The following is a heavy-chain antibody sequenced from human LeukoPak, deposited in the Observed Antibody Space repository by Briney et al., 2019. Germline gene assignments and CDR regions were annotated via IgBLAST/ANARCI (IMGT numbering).Heavy chain of an antibody. CDR1: GGSVNNGNYY. CDR3: ARDRVGGYDYAYFDL. V-gene: IGHV4-61*01. CDR2: LYYSGST. Sequence: SETLSLTCTVSGGSVNNGNYYWSWIRQPPGKGLEWIGYLYYSGSTNYNSSLKSRVIISIDTPKNQFSLKLSSVTAADTAVYYCARDRVGGYDYAYFDLWGRGTLVTVSS. J-gene: IGHJ2*01. D-gene: IGHD5-12*01.